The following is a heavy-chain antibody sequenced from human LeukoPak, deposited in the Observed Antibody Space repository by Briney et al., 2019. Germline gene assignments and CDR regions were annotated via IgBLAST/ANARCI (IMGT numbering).Heavy chain of an antibody. CDR1: GYTFTGYY. V-gene: IGHV1-2*06. CDR3: ARDRGIQLWLL. Sequence: SVKVSCKASGYTFTGYYMHWVRQAPGQGLEWMGRINPNSGGTNYAQKFQGRVTMTTDTSTSTAYMELRSLRSDDTAVYYCARDRGIQLWLLWGQGTMVTVSS. CDR2: INPNSGGT. D-gene: IGHD5-18*01. J-gene: IGHJ3*01.